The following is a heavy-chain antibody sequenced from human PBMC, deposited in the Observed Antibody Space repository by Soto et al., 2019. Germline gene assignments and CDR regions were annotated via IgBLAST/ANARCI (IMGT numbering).Heavy chain of an antibody. V-gene: IGHV3-15*07. J-gene: IGHJ4*02. CDR1: GFTFSNAW. CDR3: TTRYFVNGSFLDY. Sequence: GGSLRLSCAASGFTFSNAWMNWVRQAPGKGLEWGGRIKSKTDGGTTDYAAPVKGRFTISRDDSKNTLYLQMNSLKTEDTAVYYCTTRYFVNGSFLDYWGQGPLVTVSS. D-gene: IGHD3-9*01. CDR2: IKSKTDGGTT.